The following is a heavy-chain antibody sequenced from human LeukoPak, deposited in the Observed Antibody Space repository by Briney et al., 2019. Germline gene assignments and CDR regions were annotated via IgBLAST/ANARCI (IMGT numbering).Heavy chain of an antibody. V-gene: IGHV3-30*02. CDR1: GFDFSDYA. Sequence: GGSLRLSCASSGFDFSDYAMHWVRQAPGKGLEWVAVIRYGESDQNYAEYVKGRFTISRDNSKNTLYLQMNSLRAEDTAVYYCAKDPTGTTSGADYWGQGTLVTVSS. J-gene: IGHJ4*02. CDR3: AKDPTGTTSGADY. CDR2: IRYGESDQ. D-gene: IGHD1-1*01.